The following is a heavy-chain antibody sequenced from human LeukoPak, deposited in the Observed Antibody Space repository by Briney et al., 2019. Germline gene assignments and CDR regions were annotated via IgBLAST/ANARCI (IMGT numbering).Heavy chain of an antibody. CDR1: GDSVSINSAA. V-gene: IGHV6-1*01. D-gene: IGHD6-19*01. J-gene: IGHJ6*02. CDR3: ARDNRGIAVAGTRYYYGMDV. CDR2: TYYRSKWYN. Sequence: SQTLSLTCAISGDSVSINSAAWNWVRQSPSRGLGWLGRTYYRSKWYNDYAVSVKSRITINPDTSKNQFSLQLNSVTPEDTAVYYCARDNRGIAVAGTRYYYGMDVWGQGTTVTVSS.